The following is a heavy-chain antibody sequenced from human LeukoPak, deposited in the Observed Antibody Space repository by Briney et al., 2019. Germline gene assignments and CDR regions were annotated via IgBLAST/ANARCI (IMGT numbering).Heavy chain of an antibody. Sequence: GGSLRLSCAASGFTFSTSGMNWVRQAPGKGLEWISSITTSSTYTFYADSVKGRFTISRDNARNSLYLQMNSLRVEDTAVYYCARDPYSGTYGNTYYYYMDVWGKGTTVTISS. CDR3: ARDPYSGTYGNTYYYYMDV. CDR1: GFTFSTSG. D-gene: IGHD1-26*01. CDR2: ITTSSTYT. J-gene: IGHJ6*03. V-gene: IGHV3-21*01.